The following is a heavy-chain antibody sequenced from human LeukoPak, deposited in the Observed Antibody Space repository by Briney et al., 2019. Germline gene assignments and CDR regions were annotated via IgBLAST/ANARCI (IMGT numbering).Heavy chain of an antibody. CDR1: GYTFTDYY. CDR2: INPNSGGT. D-gene: IGHD6-6*01. V-gene: IGHV1-2*02. J-gene: IGHJ4*02. Sequence: GASVKVSCKASGYTFTDYYMHWVRQAPGQGLAWMGWINPNSGGTNYAQMFQGRVTMTRDTSINTAYMELSSLSSDDTAIYYCARYSNSSPLDYWGQGTQVTVSS. CDR3: ARYSNSSPLDY.